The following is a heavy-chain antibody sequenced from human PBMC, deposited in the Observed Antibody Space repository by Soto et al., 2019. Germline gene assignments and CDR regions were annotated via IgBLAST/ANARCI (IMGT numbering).Heavy chain of an antibody. Sequence: SETLSLTCAVSGGSISSSNWWSWVRRPPGKGLEWIGEIYHSGSTNYNPSLKSRVTISVDTSKNQFSLKLSSVTAADTAVYYCARVRGSAPRGWFDPWGQGTLVTVSS. CDR3: ARVRGSAPRGWFDP. V-gene: IGHV4-4*02. CDR1: GGSISSSNW. CDR2: IYHSGST. J-gene: IGHJ5*02.